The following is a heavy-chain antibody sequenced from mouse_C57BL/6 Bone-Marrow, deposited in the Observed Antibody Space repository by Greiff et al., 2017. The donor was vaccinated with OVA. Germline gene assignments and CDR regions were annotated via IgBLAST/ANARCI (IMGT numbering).Heavy chain of an antibody. J-gene: IGHJ3*01. CDR3: ARSGAWFAY. V-gene: IGHV7-3*01. CDR1: GFTFTDYY. CDR2: IRNKANGYTT. Sequence: EVKLMESGGGLVQPGGSLSLSCAASGFTFTDYYMSWVRQPPGKALEWLGFIRNKANGYTTEYSAYVKGRFTISRDNSQSILYLQMNALRAEDSATYYCARSGAWFAYWGQGTLVTVSA.